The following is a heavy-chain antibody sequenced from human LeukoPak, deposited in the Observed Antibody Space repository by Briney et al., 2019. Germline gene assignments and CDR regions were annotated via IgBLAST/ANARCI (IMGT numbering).Heavy chain of an antibody. J-gene: IGHJ6*03. CDR3: ARGGYYYLDV. V-gene: IGHV4-59*01. CDR1: DGSMSPYY. Sequence: SETLSLTCTVSDGSMSPYYWSWIRQSPGKGLEWIAYIFYNGNTKYNPSLWSRVTISIDTSRNQVFLNLNSVTAADTAVYYCARGGYYYLDVWSKGTTVTVSS. CDR2: IFYNGNT.